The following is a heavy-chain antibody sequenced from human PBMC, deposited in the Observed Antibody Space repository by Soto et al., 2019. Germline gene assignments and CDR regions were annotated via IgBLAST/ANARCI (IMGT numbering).Heavy chain of an antibody. V-gene: IGHV1-69*13. Sequence: ASVKVSCKASGGTFSSYAISWVRQAPGQGLEWMGGIIPIFGTANYAQKFQGRVTITADESTSTAYMELSSLRSEDTAVYYCARDETVVGSSPLVYYYYGMDVWGQGTTVTVSS. CDR1: GGTFSSYA. D-gene: IGHD6-19*01. CDR2: IIPIFGTA. CDR3: ARDETVVGSSPLVYYYYGMDV. J-gene: IGHJ6*02.